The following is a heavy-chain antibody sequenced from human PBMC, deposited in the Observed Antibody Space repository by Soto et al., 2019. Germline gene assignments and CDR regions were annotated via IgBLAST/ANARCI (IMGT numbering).Heavy chain of an antibody. CDR3: ALGRGSSWFSLYYYYYYGMDV. V-gene: IGHV1-8*01. Sequence: GASVKVSCKASGYTFTSYDINWVRQATGQGLEWMGWMNPNSGNTGYAQKFQGRVTMTRNTSISTAYMELSSLRSEDTAVYYCALGRGSSWFSLYYYYYYGMDVWGQGTTVTVSS. CDR1: GYTFTSYD. J-gene: IGHJ6*02. CDR2: MNPNSGNT. D-gene: IGHD6-13*01.